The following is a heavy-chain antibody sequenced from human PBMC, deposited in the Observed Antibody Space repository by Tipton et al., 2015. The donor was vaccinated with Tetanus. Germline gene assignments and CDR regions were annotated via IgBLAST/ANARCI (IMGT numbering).Heavy chain of an antibody. D-gene: IGHD2-2*01. CDR2: INPSGGST. V-gene: IGHV1-46*03. CDR3: ARDVPMYPMPNWFDP. Sequence: QLVQSGAEVKKPGASVKVSCKASGYTVTSYYMHWVRQAPGQGLEWMGIINPSGGSTSYAQKFQGRVTMTRDTSTSTVYMELSSLRSEDTAVYYCARDVPMYPMPNWFDPWGQGTLVTVSS. CDR1: GYTVTSYY. J-gene: IGHJ5*02.